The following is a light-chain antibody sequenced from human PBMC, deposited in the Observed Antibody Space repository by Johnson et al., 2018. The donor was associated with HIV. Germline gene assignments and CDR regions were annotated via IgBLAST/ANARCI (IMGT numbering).Light chain of an antibody. CDR3: GTWDTSLSAGHV. CDR1: GSNIGDNY. J-gene: IGLJ1*01. CDR2: DDI. V-gene: IGLV1-51*01. Sequence: QSVLTQPPSVSAAPGQKVTISCSGIGSNIGDNYVSWYQHLPGTAPRLLIYDDIKRPSGIPDRFSGSKSGTSATLGIPGLQTGDEADYYCGTWDTSLSAGHVFGTGTKVTVL.